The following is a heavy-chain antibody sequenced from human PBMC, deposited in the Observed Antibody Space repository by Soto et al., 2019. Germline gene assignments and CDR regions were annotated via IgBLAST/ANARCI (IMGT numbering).Heavy chain of an antibody. CDR3: ARGGTCSSTSCQTYFSFGMDV. D-gene: IGHD2-2*01. CDR2: ISAYNGNT. V-gene: IGHV1-18*01. CDR1: GYTFASYG. Sequence: QVQLVQSGAEVKKPGASVKVSCKASGYTFASYGISWVRQAPGQGLEWMGWISAYNGNTNYAQKLQGRVTMTTDTFTTXAXMXXKSLSSDDTAVYYCARGGTCSSTSCQTYFSFGMDVWGQGPTVTVSS. J-gene: IGHJ6*02.